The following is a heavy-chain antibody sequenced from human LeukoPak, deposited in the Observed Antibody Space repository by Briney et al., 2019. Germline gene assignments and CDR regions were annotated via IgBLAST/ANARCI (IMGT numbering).Heavy chain of an antibody. CDR1: GYTFTSYW. J-gene: IGHJ4*02. Sequence: GESLKISCKGSGYTFTSYWIGWVRQMPGKGLEWMGIIYPGDSDTRYSPSFQGQVTISADKSINTDYLQWSTLKASDTAMYYCARGYYYDSSGYPDYWGQGTLVTLSS. V-gene: IGHV5-51*01. D-gene: IGHD3-22*01. CDR3: ARGYYYDSSGYPDY. CDR2: IYPGDSDT.